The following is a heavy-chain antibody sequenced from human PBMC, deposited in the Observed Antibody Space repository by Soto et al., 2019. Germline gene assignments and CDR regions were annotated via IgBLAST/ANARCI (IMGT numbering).Heavy chain of an antibody. CDR1: GGSFSGYY. J-gene: IGHJ6*02. Sequence: SETLSLTCAVYGGSFSGYYWSWIRQPPGKGLEWIGEINHSGSTNYNPSLKSRVTISVDTSKNQFSLKLSSVTAADTAVYYCARHGSGSGYYGMDVWGQGTTVTVS. V-gene: IGHV4-34*01. D-gene: IGHD6-19*01. CDR2: INHSGST. CDR3: ARHGSGSGYYGMDV.